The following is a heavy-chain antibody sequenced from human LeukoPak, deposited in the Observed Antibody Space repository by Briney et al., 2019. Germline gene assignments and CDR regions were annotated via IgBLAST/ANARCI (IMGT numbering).Heavy chain of an antibody. Sequence: GGSLRLSCAASGFTFSSYSMNWVRQAPGKGLEWVSYISSSSSTIYYADSVKGRFTISRDNAKNSLYLQMNSLRDEDTAVYYCARDRIPRETRAEGIDYWGQGTLVTVSS. CDR1: GFTFSSYS. V-gene: IGHV3-48*02. D-gene: IGHD1-1*01. CDR2: ISSSSSTI. J-gene: IGHJ4*02. CDR3: ARDRIPRETRAEGIDY.